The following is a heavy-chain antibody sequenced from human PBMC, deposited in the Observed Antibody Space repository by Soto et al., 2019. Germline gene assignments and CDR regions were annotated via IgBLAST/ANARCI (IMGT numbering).Heavy chain of an antibody. CDR2: INHSGST. Sequence: PSETLSLTCAVYGGSFSGYYWSWIRQPPEKGLEWIGEINHSGSTTYNPSLKSRVTISVDTSKNQFSLKLSSVTAADTAVYYCARVRGWYPLDYWGQGTLVTVSS. CDR3: ARVRGWYPLDY. CDR1: GGSFSGYY. J-gene: IGHJ4*02. V-gene: IGHV4-34*01. D-gene: IGHD6-19*01.